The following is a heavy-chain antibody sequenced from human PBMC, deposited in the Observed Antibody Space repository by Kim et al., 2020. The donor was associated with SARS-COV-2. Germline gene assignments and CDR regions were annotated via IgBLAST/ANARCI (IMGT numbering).Heavy chain of an antibody. CDR3: AKCQGQWLEGSVYYYGMDV. CDR2: ISYDGSNK. V-gene: IGHV3-30*18. Sequence: GGSLRLSCAASGFTFSSYGMHWVRQAPGKGLEWVAVISYDGSNKYYADSVKGRFTISRDNSKNTLYLQMNSLRAEDTAVYYCAKCQGQWLEGSVYYYGMDVWGQGTTVTVSS. D-gene: IGHD6-19*01. J-gene: IGHJ6*02. CDR1: GFTFSSYG.